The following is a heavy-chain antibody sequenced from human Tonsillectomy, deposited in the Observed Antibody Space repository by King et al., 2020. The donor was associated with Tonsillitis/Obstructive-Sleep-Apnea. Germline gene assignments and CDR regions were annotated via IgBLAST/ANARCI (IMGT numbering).Heavy chain of an antibody. CDR3: AKDFAAVTGDPGS. CDR1: GFTFSTYA. J-gene: IGHJ5*02. V-gene: IGHV3-23*04. CDR2: ISGSNGGT. Sequence: VQLVESGGGLVQPGGSLRLSCVASGFTFSTYAMTWVRQAPGKGPEWVLGISGSNGGTYYPDSVKGRVTIPRDNSKNTLYLQMNSLRADDTALYYCAKDFAAVTGDPGSWGQGTLVTVSS. D-gene: IGHD6-19*01.